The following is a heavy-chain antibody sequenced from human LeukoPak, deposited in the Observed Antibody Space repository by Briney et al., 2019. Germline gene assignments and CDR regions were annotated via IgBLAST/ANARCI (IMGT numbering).Heavy chain of an antibody. Sequence: GGSLRLSCAASGFTFSSYSMNWVRQAPGKGLEWISSISSSSSYMFYAGSVMGRFTNSRDNAKKSLYLQMDNLRAEDTAIYYCVRVVPGTGSLDYWAREPSSPSPQ. CDR2: ISSSSSYM. V-gene: IGHV3-21*01. J-gene: IGHJ4*02. CDR1: GFTFSSYS. D-gene: IGHD1-1*01. CDR3: VRVVPGTGSLDY.